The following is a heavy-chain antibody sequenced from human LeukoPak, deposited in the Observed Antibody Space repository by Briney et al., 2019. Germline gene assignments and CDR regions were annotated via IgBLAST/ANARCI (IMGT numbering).Heavy chain of an antibody. CDR1: GYTFTSYG. CDR2: MNPNSGNT. J-gene: IGHJ4*02. D-gene: IGHD2-8*02. CDR3: ARTRPSHCRVCSGSDY. Sequence: GASVKVSCKASGYTFTSYGISWVRQAPGQGLEWMGWMNPNSGNTGYAQKFQGRVTMTRNTSISTAYMELSSLRSEDTAVYYCARTRPSHCRVCSGSDYWGQGTLVTVSS. V-gene: IGHV1-8*02.